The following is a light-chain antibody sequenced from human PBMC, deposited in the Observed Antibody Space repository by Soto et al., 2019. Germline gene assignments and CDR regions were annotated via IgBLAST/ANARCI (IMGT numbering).Light chain of an antibody. CDR2: GAS. CDR1: QSIRSN. J-gene: IGKJ4*01. CDR3: QEYNNWHPIT. V-gene: IGKV3-15*01. Sequence: IVMTQSPATLSVPPGERATLSCRASQSIRSNLAWYQQKPGQAPRLLIYGASTRATGIPVRFSGSGSGTEFTLTITSLQSEDFAVYYCQEYNNWHPITFGGGTKVDIK.